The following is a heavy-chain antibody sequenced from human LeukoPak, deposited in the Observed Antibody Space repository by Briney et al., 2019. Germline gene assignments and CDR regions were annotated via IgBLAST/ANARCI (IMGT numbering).Heavy chain of an antibody. CDR2: IYYSGNT. D-gene: IGHD1-14*01. J-gene: IGHJ3*02. V-gene: IGHV4-59*01. Sequence: SETPSLTCTVSGDSISNYYWSWIRQPPGKGLEWIGYIYYSGNTDYNPSLKSRVTISVDTSKNQFSLRLNSVTAADTAVYYCARYRNEALFAFDIWGQGTMVTVSS. CDR1: GDSISNYY. CDR3: ARYRNEALFAFDI.